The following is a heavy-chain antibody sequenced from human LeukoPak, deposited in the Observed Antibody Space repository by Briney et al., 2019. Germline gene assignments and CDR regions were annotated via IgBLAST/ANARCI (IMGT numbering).Heavy chain of an antibody. J-gene: IGHJ4*02. V-gene: IGHV3-30-3*01. CDR2: SSSDETYK. CDR3: ARSVSGVWLFDY. Sequence: GGSLRPSCAASGFPFTVYPTHWVRQAPGKGLEWVSVSSSDETYKFYADSVRGRFTISRDNSTNRLYLQMSDLRAEDTAVYFCARSVSGVWLFDYWGRGTLVTVSS. D-gene: IGHD5/OR15-5a*01. CDR1: GFPFTVYP.